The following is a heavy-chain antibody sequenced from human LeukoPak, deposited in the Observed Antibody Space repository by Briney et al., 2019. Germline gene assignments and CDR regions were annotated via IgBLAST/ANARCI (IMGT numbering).Heavy chain of an antibody. J-gene: IGHJ4*02. CDR3: ATAKVFCSGGSCRNYYFDY. CDR1: GYTLTGLS. D-gene: IGHD2-15*01. Sequence: ASVKVSCKVSGYTLTGLSMHWVRQAPGKGLEWMGGFDPEDGETIYAQKFQGRVTMTEDTSTDTAYMELSSLRSEDTAVYYCATAKVFCSGGSCRNYYFDYWGQGTLVTVSS. CDR2: FDPEDGET. V-gene: IGHV1-24*01.